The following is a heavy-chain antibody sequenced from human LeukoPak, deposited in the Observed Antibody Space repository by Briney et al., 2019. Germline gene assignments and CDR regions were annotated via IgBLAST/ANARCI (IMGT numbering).Heavy chain of an antibody. J-gene: IGHJ5*02. V-gene: IGHV3-9*01. CDR1: GFTFDDYA. CDR3: AREGSSSSGLYNWFDP. Sequence: GGSLRLSCAASGFTFDDYAMHWVRQAPGKGLEWVSGISWNSGSIGYADSVKGRFTISRDNAKNSLYLQMNSLRAEDTAVYYCAREGSSSSGLYNWFDPWGQGTLVTVSS. D-gene: IGHD6-6*01. CDR2: ISWNSGSI.